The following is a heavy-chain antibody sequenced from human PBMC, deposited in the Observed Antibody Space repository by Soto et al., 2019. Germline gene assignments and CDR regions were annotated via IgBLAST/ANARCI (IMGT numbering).Heavy chain of an antibody. Sequence: ASVKVSCKASGYTFTSYDINWVRQATGQGLEWMGWMNPNSGNTGYAQKFQGRVTMTRNTSISTAYMELSSLRSEDTAVYYCARGSSPYYDVYHYYGMDVWGQGTTVTVSS. D-gene: IGHD1-26*01. CDR3: ARGSSPYYDVYHYYGMDV. CDR2: MNPNSGNT. V-gene: IGHV1-8*01. CDR1: GYTFTSYD. J-gene: IGHJ6*02.